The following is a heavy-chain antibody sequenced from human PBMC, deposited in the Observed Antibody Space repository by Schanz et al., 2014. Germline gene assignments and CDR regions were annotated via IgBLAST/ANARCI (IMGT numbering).Heavy chain of an antibody. V-gene: IGHV3-33*01. J-gene: IGHJ4*02. CDR3: ARGAVPSQGGRMDF. CDR2: IGYDGSEK. D-gene: IGHD1-26*01. CDR1: GLNFDYYG. Sequence: QVQLVESGGGVVQPGRSLRLSCATSGLNFDYYGMNWVRQAPGKGLEWVANIGYDGSEKYYVDSGKGRFTISRDNSKDTLYLQMSGLTPEDTAVYYCARGAVPSQGGRMDFWGQGTLVTVAS.